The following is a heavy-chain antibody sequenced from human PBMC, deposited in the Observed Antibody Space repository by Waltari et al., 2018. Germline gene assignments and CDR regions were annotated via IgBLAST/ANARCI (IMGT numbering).Heavy chain of an antibody. V-gene: IGHV3-33*01. D-gene: IGHD3-22*01. J-gene: IGHJ4*02. CDR2: IWYDGRNK. CDR3: ARAEYYYDSSLGY. Sequence: QVQLVESGGGVVQPGRSLRLSCAASGFTFSSYGMHWVRQAPGKGLEWVAVIWYDGRNKYYADSVKGRFTISRDNSKNTLYLQMNSLRAEDTAVYYCARAEYYYDSSLGYWGQGTLVTVSS. CDR1: GFTFSSYG.